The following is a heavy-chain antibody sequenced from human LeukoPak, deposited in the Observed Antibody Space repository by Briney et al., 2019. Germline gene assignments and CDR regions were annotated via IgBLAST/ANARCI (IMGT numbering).Heavy chain of an antibody. CDR2: ISSSGGST. Sequence: GGSLRLSCAASGFTFSNYAMSWVRQAPGKGLEWVSAISSSGGSTYYADSVKGRFTISRDNSKNTLNLQMSSLRAEDTAVYYCAKVYHDFWSTYNFATRVYDYYSYGMDVWGRGTTVAVSS. D-gene: IGHD3-3*01. CDR1: GFTFSNYA. J-gene: IGHJ6*02. CDR3: AKVYHDFWSTYNFATRVYDYYSYGMDV. V-gene: IGHV3-23*01.